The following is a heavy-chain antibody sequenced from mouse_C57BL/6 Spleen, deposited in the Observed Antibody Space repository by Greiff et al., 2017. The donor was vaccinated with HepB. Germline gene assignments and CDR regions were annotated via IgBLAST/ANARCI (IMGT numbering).Heavy chain of an antibody. Sequence: QVQLQQSGAELVRPGASVTLSCKASGYTFTDYEMHWVKQTPVHGLEWIGAIDPETGGTAYNQKFKGKAILTADKSSSTAYMQLSSLTTEDSAIYYCARKGGYWGQGTTLTVSS. J-gene: IGHJ2*01. CDR3: ARKGGY. CDR2: IDPETGGT. CDR1: GYTFTDYE. V-gene: IGHV1-15*01.